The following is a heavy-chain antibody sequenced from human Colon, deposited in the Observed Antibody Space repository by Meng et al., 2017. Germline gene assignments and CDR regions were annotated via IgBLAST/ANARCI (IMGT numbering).Heavy chain of an antibody. CDR3: VRLVVTSPIDF. CDR1: GYFISSGYY. CDR2: IYQSGNT. J-gene: IGHJ4*02. Sequence: SETLSLTCSVSGYFISSGYYWGWIRLPPGKGLEWIASIYQSGNTYYNPSLKSRVTISMDTSENQFSLRLSSVTAADTAIYYCVRLVVTSPIDFWGQGTLVTVSS. D-gene: IGHD2-21*02. V-gene: IGHV4-38-2*02.